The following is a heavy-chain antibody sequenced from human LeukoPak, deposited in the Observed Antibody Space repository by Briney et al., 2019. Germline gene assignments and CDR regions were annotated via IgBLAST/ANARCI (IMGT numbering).Heavy chain of an antibody. J-gene: IGHJ4*02. CDR3: AKGPMYYYGSGVPDFDY. CDR1: GFIFSSYG. CDR2: ISYDGSNK. D-gene: IGHD3-10*01. Sequence: QSGGSLRLSCAASGFIFSSYGMHWVRQAPGKGLEWVAVISYDGSNKYYADSVKGRFTISRDNSKNTLYLQMNSLRAEDTAVFYCAKGPMYYYGSGVPDFDYWGQGTLVTVSS. V-gene: IGHV3-30*18.